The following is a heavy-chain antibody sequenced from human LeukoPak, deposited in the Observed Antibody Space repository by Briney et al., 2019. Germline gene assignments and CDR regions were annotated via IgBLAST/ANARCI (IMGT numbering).Heavy chain of an antibody. Sequence: GASVKVSCKASGYTFTGYLLHWVRQAPGQGLEWMGWINPNRGGTNYAQKFQGRVTMPRDTSISTAYMELSRLRSDDTAVYYCAREGTMVRGVYDYWGQGTLVTVSS. CDR2: INPNRGGT. D-gene: IGHD3-10*01. CDR1: GYTFTGYL. CDR3: AREGTMVRGVYDY. V-gene: IGHV1-2*02. J-gene: IGHJ4*02.